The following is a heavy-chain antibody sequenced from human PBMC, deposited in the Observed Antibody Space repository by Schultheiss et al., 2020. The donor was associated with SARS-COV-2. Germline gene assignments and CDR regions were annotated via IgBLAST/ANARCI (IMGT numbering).Heavy chain of an antibody. Sequence: GGSLRLSCAASGFTFSSYGMHWVRQAPGKGLEWVAVISYDGSNKYYADSVKGRFTISRDNAKNSLYLQMNSLRAEDTAVYYCASLDTAMASAYYYYGMDVWGQGTTVTVSS. J-gene: IGHJ6*02. V-gene: IGHV3-30*03. CDR2: ISYDGSNK. D-gene: IGHD5-18*01. CDR1: GFTFSSYG. CDR3: ASLDTAMASAYYYYGMDV.